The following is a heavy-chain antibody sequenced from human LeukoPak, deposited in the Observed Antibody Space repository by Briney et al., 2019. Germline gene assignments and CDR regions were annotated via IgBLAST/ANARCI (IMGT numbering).Heavy chain of an antibody. CDR1: GGSISNYF. D-gene: IGHD5/OR15-5a*01. J-gene: IGHJ3*02. CDR3: ARLPLSIGERKEDAFDI. V-gene: IGHV4-59*08. CDR2: INYSGST. Sequence: PSETLSLTCTVSGGSISNYFWSWIRQPPGKGLEWIGNINYSGSTNYNPSLKSRVTMSVDTSKDQFSLKLSSVTAADTAVYYCARLPLSIGERKEDAFDIWGLGTMVTVSS.